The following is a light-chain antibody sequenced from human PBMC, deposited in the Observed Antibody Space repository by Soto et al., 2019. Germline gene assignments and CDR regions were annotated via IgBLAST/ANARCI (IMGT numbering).Light chain of an antibody. CDR2: GAS. J-gene: IGKJ4*01. CDR1: QSVSSNF. Sequence: EIVLTQSPGTLSLSPGERATLSCRASQSVSSNFLAWCQQKPGQAPRLLIYGASSRATGIPDRFSGSGSGTDFTLTISRLEPEYFAVYYCQQYGSSPNTFGGGTKVEIK. V-gene: IGKV3-20*01. CDR3: QQYGSSPNT.